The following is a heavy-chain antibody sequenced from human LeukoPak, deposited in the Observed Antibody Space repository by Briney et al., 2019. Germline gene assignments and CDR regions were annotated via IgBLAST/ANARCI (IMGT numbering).Heavy chain of an antibody. D-gene: IGHD4/OR15-4a*01. J-gene: IGHJ4*02. V-gene: IGHV3-74*01. CDR1: GFTFRTYW. Sequence: GGSLTLPYAHSGFTFRTYWWIHRVRQAPGKGLVWVSRIRSDGGSSTYADSVKGRFTISRDNAKNTLYLQMNTLRAEDTAVYYCVGDLCLSAYFSSLSRGPGTLVSVSS. CDR3: VGDLCLSAYFSSLS. CDR2: IRSDGGSS.